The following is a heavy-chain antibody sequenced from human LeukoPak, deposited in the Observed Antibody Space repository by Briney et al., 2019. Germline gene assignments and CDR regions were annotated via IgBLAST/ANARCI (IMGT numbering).Heavy chain of an antibody. CDR3: AKVPSYGDYLPKFFYYFDY. V-gene: IGHV3-23*01. Sequence: GGSLRLSCAASGFTFSSYAMSWVRQAPGKGLEWVSAISGSGGSTYYADSVKGRFTISRDNSKNTLYLQMNSLRAEDTAVYYCAKVPSYGDYLPKFFYYFDYWGQGTLVTVSS. CDR1: GFTFSSYA. D-gene: IGHD4-17*01. J-gene: IGHJ4*02. CDR2: ISGSGGST.